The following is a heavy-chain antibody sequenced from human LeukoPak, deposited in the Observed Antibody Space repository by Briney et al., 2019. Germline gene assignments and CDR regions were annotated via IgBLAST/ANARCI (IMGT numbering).Heavy chain of an antibody. D-gene: IGHD3-10*01. CDR2: IKQDGSEK. V-gene: IGHV3-7*01. Sequence: GGSLRLSCAASGFTFSSYWMSWVRQAPGKGLEWVANIKQDGSEKYYVDSVKGRFTISRDNAKNSLYLQMNSLRAEDTAVYYCARVGSGRYEYYYYGMDVWGQGTTVTVSS. CDR1: GFTFSSYW. CDR3: ARVGSGRYEYYYYGMDV. J-gene: IGHJ6*02.